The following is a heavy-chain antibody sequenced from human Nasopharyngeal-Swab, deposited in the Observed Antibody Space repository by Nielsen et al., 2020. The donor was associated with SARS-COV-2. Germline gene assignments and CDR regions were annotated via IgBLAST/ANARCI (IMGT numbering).Heavy chain of an antibody. CDR2: IYYSGST. CDR3: ARGFGFGAYRI. D-gene: IGHD3-10*01. J-gene: IGHJ3*02. V-gene: IGHV4-59*12. Sequence: RQAPGKGLEWIGYIYYSGSTNYNPSLKSRVTISVDTSKNQFSLKLSSVTAADTAVYYCARGFGFGAYRIWGQGTMVTVSS.